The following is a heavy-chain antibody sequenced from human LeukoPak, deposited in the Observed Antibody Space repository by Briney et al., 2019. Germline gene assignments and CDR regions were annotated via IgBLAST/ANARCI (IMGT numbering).Heavy chain of an antibody. CDR1: GFTFSSYA. V-gene: IGHV3-30-3*01. D-gene: IGHD3-3*01. CDR2: ISYDGSNK. Sequence: PGRSLRLSCAASGFTFSSYAVHWVRQAPGKGLEWVAVISYDGSNKYYADSVKGRFTISRDNSKNTLYLQMNSLRAEDTAVYYCARGPALITYYDFWSGYHPYVYWGQGTLVTVSS. J-gene: IGHJ4*02. CDR3: ARGPALITYYDFWSGYHPYVY.